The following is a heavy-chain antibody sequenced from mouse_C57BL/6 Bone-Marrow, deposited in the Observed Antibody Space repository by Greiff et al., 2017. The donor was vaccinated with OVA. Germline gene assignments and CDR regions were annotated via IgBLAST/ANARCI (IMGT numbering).Heavy chain of an antibody. CDR3: SRSRPYDYDCFDY. CDR1: GYSFTGYF. J-gene: IGHJ2*01. CDR2: INPYNGDT. Sequence: EVQLQESGPELVKPGDSVKISCKASGYSFTGYFMNWVMQSHGKSLEWIGRINPYNGDTFYNQKFKGKATLTVDKSSSTAHIELRSLTSEDSAVYYWSRSRPYDYDCFDYWGQGTTLTVSS. V-gene: IGHV1-20*01. D-gene: IGHD2-4*01.